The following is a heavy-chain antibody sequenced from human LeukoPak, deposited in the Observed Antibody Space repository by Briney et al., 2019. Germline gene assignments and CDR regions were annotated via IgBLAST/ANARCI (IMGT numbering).Heavy chain of an antibody. V-gene: IGHV3-23*01. CDR1: GFTFSSYA. CDR3: AKIDYDILTGYYGGSYMDV. Sequence: PGGSLRLSCGTSGFTFSSYAMSWVRQAPGKGLEWVSHLSGSGGITYYADSVKGRFTISRDNSKNTLYLQMNSLRAEDTAVYYCAKIDYDILTGYYGGSYMDVWGKGTTVTVSS. J-gene: IGHJ6*03. D-gene: IGHD3-9*01. CDR2: LSGSGGIT.